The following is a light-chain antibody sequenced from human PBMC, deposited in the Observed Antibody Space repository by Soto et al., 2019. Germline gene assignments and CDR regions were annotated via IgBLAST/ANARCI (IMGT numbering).Light chain of an antibody. CDR3: SAWDASLNGYV. J-gene: IGLJ1*01. CDR2: SNY. V-gene: IGLV1-44*01. Sequence: QSVLTQPPSASGTPGQRVTLSCSGSSSNIGSKTVNWYQQLPGTAPKLLIYSNYQRPSGVPDRFSGSKSGTSASLAISGLQSEDEADYYCSAWDASLNGYVFGTGTKLTVL. CDR1: SSNIGSKT.